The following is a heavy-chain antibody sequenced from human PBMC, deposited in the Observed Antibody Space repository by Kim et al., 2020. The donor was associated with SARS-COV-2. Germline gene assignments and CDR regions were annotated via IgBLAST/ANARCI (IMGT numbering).Heavy chain of an antibody. CDR3: ARRDDILAFDP. CDR2: IYYSGST. D-gene: IGHD3-9*01. V-gene: IGHV4-39*01. CDR1: GGSISSSSYY. J-gene: IGHJ5*02. Sequence: SETLSLTCTVSGGSISSSSYYWGWIRQPPGKGLEWIGSIYYSGSTYYNPSLKSRVTISVDTSKNQFSLKLSSVTAADTAVYYCARRDDILAFDPWGQGTLVTVSS.